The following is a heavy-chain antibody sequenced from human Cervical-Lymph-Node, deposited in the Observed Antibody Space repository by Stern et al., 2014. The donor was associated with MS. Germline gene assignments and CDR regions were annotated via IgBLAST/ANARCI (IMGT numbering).Heavy chain of an antibody. V-gene: IGHV3-23*04. J-gene: IGHJ4*02. Sequence: EVQLVQSGGGLVQPGGSLRLSCVGSGFGLSYYGMSWVRQAPGKGLEWVSTLNPNGKNTHYADSVEGRFAISRDISKNTLYLQMNSLTVEDTATYYCAADPSTGAGPWGQGTLVTVSS. CDR2: LNPNGKNT. CDR1: GFGLSYYG. CDR3: AADPSTGAGP. D-gene: IGHD1-1*01.